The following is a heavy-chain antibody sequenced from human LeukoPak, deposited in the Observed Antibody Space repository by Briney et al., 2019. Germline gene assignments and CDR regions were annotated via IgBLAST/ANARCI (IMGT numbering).Heavy chain of an antibody. CDR3: ARHGLYQDYGY. V-gene: IGHV4-39*01. J-gene: IGHJ4*02. CDR1: GGSVSSSSSF. CDR2: VYYSGST. D-gene: IGHD3-16*01. Sequence: SETLSLTCTVPGGSVSSSSSFWAWIRHPPGKGLEWIGNVYYSGSTHYSPSLKSRVTISLDMSKNQSSLRLTSVTAADTAMYYCARHGLYQDYGYWGQGTLVTVSS.